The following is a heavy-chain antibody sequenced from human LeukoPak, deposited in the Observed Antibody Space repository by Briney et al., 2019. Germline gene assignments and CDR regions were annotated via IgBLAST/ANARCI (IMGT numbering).Heavy chain of an antibody. CDR3: ARLEVIVGPPNWFDP. V-gene: IGHV1-18*01. Sequence: ASVKVSCKASGGTFSSYGISWVRQAPGQGLEWMGWISAYNGNTNYAQKLQGRVTMTTDTSTSTAYMELRSLRSDDTAVYYCARLEVIVGPPNWFDPWGQGTLVTVSS. D-gene: IGHD1-26*01. J-gene: IGHJ5*02. CDR2: ISAYNGNT. CDR1: GGTFSSYG.